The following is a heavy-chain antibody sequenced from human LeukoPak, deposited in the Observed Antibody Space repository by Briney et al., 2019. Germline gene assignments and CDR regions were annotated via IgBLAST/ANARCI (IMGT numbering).Heavy chain of an antibody. Sequence: SVKVSCKASGYTLTSYGISWVRQAPGQGLEWMGGIIPIFGTAIYAQKFQGRVTITADESTSTAYMELSSLRSEDTAVYYCARDIRNWFDPWGQGTLVTVSS. J-gene: IGHJ5*02. V-gene: IGHV1-69*13. CDR2: IIPIFGTA. CDR3: ARDIRNWFDP. CDR1: GYTLTSYG.